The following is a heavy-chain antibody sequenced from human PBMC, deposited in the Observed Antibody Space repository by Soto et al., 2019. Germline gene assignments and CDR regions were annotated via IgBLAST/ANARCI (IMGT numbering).Heavy chain of an antibody. V-gene: IGHV1-69*12. D-gene: IGHD6-19*01. CDR1: GGTFRTYA. CDR2: IIPIFGTV. CDR3: AKGAVAGTPTSYYYYGMDV. J-gene: IGHJ6*02. Sequence: QVQLLQSGAEVKKPGSSVGVSCEASGGTFRTYAISWVRQAPGQGLEWMGEIIPIFGTVNYAQRFKGRVTITADESTTTVYKDLRSMRSEDTAVYYCAKGAVAGTPTSYYYYGMDVWGQGTTVTVSS.